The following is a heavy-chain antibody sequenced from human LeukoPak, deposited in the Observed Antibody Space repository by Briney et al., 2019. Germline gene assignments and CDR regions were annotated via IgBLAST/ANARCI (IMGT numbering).Heavy chain of an antibody. CDR3: ATGYYYGSGSYYVGDY. D-gene: IGHD3-10*01. J-gene: IGHJ4*02. Sequence: ASVKVSCKASGYTFTGYYMHWVRQAPGQGLEWMGWINPNSGGTNYAQKFQGRVTMTRDTSISTAYMELSRLRSDDAAVYYCATGYYYGSGSYYVGDYWGQGTLVTVSS. CDR2: INPNSGGT. CDR1: GYTFTGYY. V-gene: IGHV1-2*02.